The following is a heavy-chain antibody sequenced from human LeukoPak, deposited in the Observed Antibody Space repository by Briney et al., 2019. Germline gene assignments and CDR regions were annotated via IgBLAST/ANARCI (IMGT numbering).Heavy chain of an antibody. CDR2: IYHSGST. J-gene: IGHJ4*02. D-gene: IGHD1-14*01. V-gene: IGHV4-4*02. Sequence: SGTLSLTCAVSGGSISSSNWWSWVRQPPGKGLEWIGEIYHSGSTNYSPSLKSRVTISVDTSKNQFSLKLSSVTAADTAVYYCARGPYPNPRVWGRGTLVTVSS. CDR1: GGSISSSNW. CDR3: ARGPYPNPRV.